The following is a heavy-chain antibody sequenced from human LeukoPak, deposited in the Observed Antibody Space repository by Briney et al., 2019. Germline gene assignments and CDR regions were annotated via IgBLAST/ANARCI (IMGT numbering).Heavy chain of an antibody. CDR1: GYTFTSYW. CDR2: IYPGDSDT. V-gene: IGHV5-51*01. J-gene: IGHJ6*02. Sequence: GESLKISCKGSGYTFTSYWIAWVRQMPGKGLEWMGIIYPGDSDTRYSPSFQGQVTISADKSISTVYLQWSSLKASDTAMYYCARVRPLEDGDSYYGLDVWGRGTTVTVSS. CDR3: ARVRPLEDGDSYYGLDV. D-gene: IGHD2-8*01.